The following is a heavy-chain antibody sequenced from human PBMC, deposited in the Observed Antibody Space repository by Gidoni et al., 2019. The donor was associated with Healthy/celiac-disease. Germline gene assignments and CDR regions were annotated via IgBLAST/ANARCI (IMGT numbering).Heavy chain of an antibody. CDR1: GFTFSSYS. Sequence: EVQLVESGGGLVKPGGSLRLSCAASGFTFSSYSMNWVRQAPGKGLEWVSSISSSSSYIDYADSVKGRFTISRDNAKNSLYLQMNSLRAEDTAVYYCARTADRWGYWGQGTLVTVSS. V-gene: IGHV3-21*01. D-gene: IGHD3-16*01. CDR3: ARTADRWGY. CDR2: ISSSSSYI. J-gene: IGHJ4*02.